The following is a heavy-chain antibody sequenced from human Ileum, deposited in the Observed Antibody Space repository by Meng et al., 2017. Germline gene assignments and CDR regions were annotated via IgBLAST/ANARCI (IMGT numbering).Heavy chain of an antibody. CDR3: ARRIRGGSYLG. J-gene: IGHJ4*02. D-gene: IGHD1-26*01. V-gene: IGHV4-34*01. CDR2: IHYSGST. CDR1: GDSFTYYY. Sequence: QLQLMQWGAGMFKPSETLSLTCNVYGDSFTYYYWNWIRQPPGKGLEWIGEIHYSGSTNYNPSLESRVTISEDTSQKQFSLRLSSVTAADTAVYYCARRIRGGSYLGWGQGTLVTVSS.